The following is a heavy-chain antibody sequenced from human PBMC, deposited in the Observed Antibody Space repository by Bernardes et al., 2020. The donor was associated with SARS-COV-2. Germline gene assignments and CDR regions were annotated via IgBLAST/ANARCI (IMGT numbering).Heavy chain of an antibody. D-gene: IGHD3-10*01. CDR1: GGSISSYY. J-gene: IGHJ6*03. V-gene: IGHV4-59*01. Sequence: SETLSLTCAVYGGSISSYYWSWIRQPPGKGLEWIGYIYYSGSTNYNPSLKSRVTISVDTSKNQFSLKLSSVTVANTAVYYCASAPIYYYGSGSYYIPSHYYYYYYMDVGGKGTTVTVSS. CDR3: ASAPIYYYGSGSYYIPSHYYYYYYMDV. CDR2: IYYSGST.